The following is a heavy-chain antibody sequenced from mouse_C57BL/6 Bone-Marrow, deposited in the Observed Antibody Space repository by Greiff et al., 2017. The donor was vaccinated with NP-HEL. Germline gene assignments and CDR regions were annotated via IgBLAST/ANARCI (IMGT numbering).Heavy chain of an antibody. V-gene: IGHV1-81*01. CDR3: ATLITTVVATRYFDV. D-gene: IGHD1-1*01. J-gene: IGHJ1*03. CDR1: GYTFTSYG. Sequence: QVQLHSGAELARPGASVKLSCKASGYTFTSYGISWVKQRTGQGLEWIGEIYPRSGNTYYNEKFKGKATLTADKSSSTAYMELRSLTSEDSAVYFCATLITTVVATRYFDVWGTGTTVTVSS. CDR2: IYPRSGNT.